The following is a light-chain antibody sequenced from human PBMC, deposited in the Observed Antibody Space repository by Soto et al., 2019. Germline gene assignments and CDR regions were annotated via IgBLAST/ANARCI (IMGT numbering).Light chain of an antibody. CDR2: KAS. Sequence: QSALTQPASVSGSPGQSITISCTGTSSDVGGYEYVSWYQQHPGKAPRLMIYKASNRPSGVSHRFSSSRSGNTASLTISGLQAEDEADYYCSSYTSGSTLYVFGTGTKLTVL. CDR3: SSYTSGSTLYV. CDR1: SSDVGGYEY. J-gene: IGLJ1*01. V-gene: IGLV2-14*01.